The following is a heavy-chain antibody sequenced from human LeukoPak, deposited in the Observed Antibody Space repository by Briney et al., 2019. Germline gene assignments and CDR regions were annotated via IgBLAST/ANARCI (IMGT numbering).Heavy chain of an antibody. CDR2: IYPGDSDT. Sequence: PGESLKISCKGSGYSFTSYWIGWVRQMPGKGLEWMGIIYPGDSDTRYSPSFQGQVTISADKSISTAYLQWSSLKASDTAMYYCATSGRYNWNDEVDAFDIWGQGTMVTVSS. V-gene: IGHV5-51*01. D-gene: IGHD1-1*01. CDR1: GYSFTSYW. CDR3: ATSGRYNWNDEVDAFDI. J-gene: IGHJ3*02.